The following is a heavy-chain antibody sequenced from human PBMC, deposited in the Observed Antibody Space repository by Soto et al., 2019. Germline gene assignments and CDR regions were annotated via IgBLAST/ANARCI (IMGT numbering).Heavy chain of an antibody. CDR2: IIPIFGTA. CDR1: GGTFSSYA. D-gene: IGHD3-22*01. Sequence: SVKVSCKSSGGTFSSYAISWVRQAPGQGLEWMGGIIPIFGTANYAQKLQGRVTITADESTRTAYMELSSLRSEDTAVYYCAREADYDSSGYYYFYWGQGTLVTVSS. V-gene: IGHV1-69*13. J-gene: IGHJ4*02. CDR3: AREADYDSSGYYYFY.